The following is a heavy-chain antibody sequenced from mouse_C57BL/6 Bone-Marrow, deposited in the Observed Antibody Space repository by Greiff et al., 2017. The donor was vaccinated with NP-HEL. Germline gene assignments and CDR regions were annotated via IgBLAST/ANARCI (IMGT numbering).Heavy chain of an antibody. Sequence: VQLQQPGAELVKPGASVKLSCKASGYTFTSYWMHWVKQRPGQGLEWIGMIHPNSGSTNYNEKFKSKATLTVDKSSSTAYMQLSSLTSEDSAVYYCARIPNYYGSSYWYFDVWGTGTTVTVSS. V-gene: IGHV1-64*01. D-gene: IGHD1-1*01. CDR2: IHPNSGST. CDR1: GYTFTSYW. J-gene: IGHJ1*03. CDR3: ARIPNYYGSSYWYFDV.